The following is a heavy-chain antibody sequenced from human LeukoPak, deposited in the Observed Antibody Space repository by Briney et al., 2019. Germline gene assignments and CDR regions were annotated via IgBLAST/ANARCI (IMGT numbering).Heavy chain of an antibody. V-gene: IGHV3-48*01. CDR1: GFTFSSNS. CDR2: ISTSSITI. J-gene: IGHJ4*02. CDR3: ARVGTPFDY. D-gene: IGHD1-14*01. Sequence: GGSLRLSCAASGFTFSSNSMNWVRQAPGKGREWVSYISTSSITIYYADSVKGRFTISRDNAKNSLYLQMNSLRAEHTAVYYCARVGTPFDYWGQGTLVTVSS.